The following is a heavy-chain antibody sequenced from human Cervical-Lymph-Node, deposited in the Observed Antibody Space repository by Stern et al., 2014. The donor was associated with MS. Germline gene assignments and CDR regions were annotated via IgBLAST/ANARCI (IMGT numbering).Heavy chain of an antibody. V-gene: IGHV1-69*01. CDR2: IIPIFGTA. Sequence: VQLVESGAEVKKPGSSVKVSCKASGGTFSSYAISWVRQAPGHGLEWMGGIIPIFGTANYAQKFQGRVTITADESTSTAYMELSSLRSEDTAVYYCARGVDDTPCFGCFDYWGQGTLVTVSS. CDR1: GGTFSSYA. CDR3: ARGVDDTPCFGCFDY. D-gene: IGHD5/OR15-5a*01. J-gene: IGHJ4*02.